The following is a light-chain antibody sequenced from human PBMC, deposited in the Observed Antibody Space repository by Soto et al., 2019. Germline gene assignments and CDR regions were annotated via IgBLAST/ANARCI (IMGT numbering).Light chain of an antibody. J-gene: IGKJ3*01. V-gene: IGKV1-33*01. CDR1: QDISNF. CDR2: DAS. CDR3: RKYDNLRVN. Sequence: DMQITQSPSSLSASVGDRVTITCQASQDISNFLNWYQQKPGKAPKLLIYDASNLETGVPSRFSGGGSGTDFTFTISSLQPEDIATYYCRKYDNLRVNFGPGTKVDIK.